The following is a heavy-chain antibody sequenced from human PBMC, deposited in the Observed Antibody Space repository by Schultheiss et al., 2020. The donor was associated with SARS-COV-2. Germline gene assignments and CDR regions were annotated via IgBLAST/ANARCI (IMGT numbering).Heavy chain of an antibody. V-gene: IGHV3-30*07. D-gene: IGHD3-10*01. CDR2: ISYDGSNK. Sequence: GGSLRLSCAASGFTFSSYAMHWVRQAPGKGLEWVAVISYDGSNKYYADSVKGRFTISRDNAKNSLYLQMNSLRAEDTAVYYCARDRGGYGSGSYRYFDAFDIWGQGTMVTVSS. CDR1: GFTFSSYA. J-gene: IGHJ3*02. CDR3: ARDRGGYGSGSYRYFDAFDI.